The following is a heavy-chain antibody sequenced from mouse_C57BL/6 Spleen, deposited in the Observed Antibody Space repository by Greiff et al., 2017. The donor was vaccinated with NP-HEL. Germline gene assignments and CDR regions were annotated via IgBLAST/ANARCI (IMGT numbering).Heavy chain of an antibody. CDR2: IYPGSGST. V-gene: IGHV1-55*01. Sequence: QLQQSGAELVKPGASVKMSCKASGYTFTSYWITWVKQRPGQGLEWIGDIYPGSGSTNYNEKFKSKATLTVDTSSSTAYMQLSSLTSEDSAVYYCARSGYYGSSYGDVWGTGTTVTVSS. CDR3: ARSGYYGSSYGDV. CDR1: GYTFTSYW. J-gene: IGHJ1*03. D-gene: IGHD1-1*01.